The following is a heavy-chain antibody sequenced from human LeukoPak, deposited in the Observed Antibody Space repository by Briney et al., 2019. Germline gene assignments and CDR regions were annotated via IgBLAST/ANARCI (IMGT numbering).Heavy chain of an antibody. J-gene: IGHJ4*02. Sequence: GRSLRLSCTGSGFPFSEHPITWLRQAPGKGLEWIGFIRDKDWRGTRQYAPSVKGRFTISRDDSKSMAYLQMDCLRIEDTAIYYCARGRYGDYTDWGQGTLVVVSS. V-gene: IGHV3-49*03. CDR3: ARGRYGDYTD. CDR2: IRDKDWRGTR. D-gene: IGHD4-17*01. CDR1: GFPFSEHP.